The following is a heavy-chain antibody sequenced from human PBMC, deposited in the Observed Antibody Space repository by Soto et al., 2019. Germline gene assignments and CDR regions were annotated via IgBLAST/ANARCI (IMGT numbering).Heavy chain of an antibody. CDR1: GFTFSNAW. CDR2: IKSKTDGGTT. CDR3: TTGPTGTTTVLYYYYYGMDV. V-gene: IGHV3-15*01. J-gene: IGHJ6*02. Sequence: GGSLRLSCAASGFTFSNAWMSWVRQAPGKXLEWVGRIKSKTDGGTTDYAAPVKGRFTISRDDSKNTLYLQMNSLKTEDTAVYYCTTGPTGTTTVLYYYYYGMDVWGQGTTVTVSS. D-gene: IGHD1-7*01.